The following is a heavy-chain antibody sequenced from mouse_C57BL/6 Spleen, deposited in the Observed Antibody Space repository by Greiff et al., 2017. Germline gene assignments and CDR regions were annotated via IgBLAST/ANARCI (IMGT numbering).Heavy chain of an antibody. D-gene: IGHD2-1*01. Sequence: VQLQESGPGLVQPSQSLSITCTVSGFSLTSYGVHWVRQSPGKGLEWLGVIWSGGSTDYNAAFISRLSISKDNSKSQVFLQMNSLQADDTAIYYCARYGNYGGDYAMDYWGQGTSGTVSS. CDR3: ARYGNYGGDYAMDY. J-gene: IGHJ4*01. V-gene: IGHV2-2*01. CDR1: GFSLTSYG. CDR2: IWSGGST.